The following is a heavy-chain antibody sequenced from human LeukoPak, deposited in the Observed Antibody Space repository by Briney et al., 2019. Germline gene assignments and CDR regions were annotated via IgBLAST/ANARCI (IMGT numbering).Heavy chain of an antibody. CDR1: GGSISSGSYY. CDR3: ARDGGILTHDAFDI. J-gene: IGHJ3*02. Sequence: SETLSLTCTVSGGSISSGSYYWSWIRQPAGKGLEWIGRIYTSGSTNYNPSLKSRVTISVDTSKNQFSLKLSSVTAADTAVYYCARDGGILTHDAFDIWGQGTMVTVSS. V-gene: IGHV4-61*02. D-gene: IGHD3-9*01. CDR2: IYTSGST.